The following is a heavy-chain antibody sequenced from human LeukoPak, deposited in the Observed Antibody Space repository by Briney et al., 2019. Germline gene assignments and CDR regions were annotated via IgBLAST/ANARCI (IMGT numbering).Heavy chain of an antibody. CDR1: GFTFSGSA. CDR3: ARVTMVRGVPREYYYYYYMDV. J-gene: IGHJ6*03. D-gene: IGHD3-10*01. V-gene: IGHV3-73*01. CDR2: IRSKANSYAT. Sequence: GGSLRLSCAASGFTFSGSAMHWVRQASGKGLEWVGRIRSKANSYATAYAASVKGRFTISRDDSKNTAYLQMNSLRAEDTAVYYCARVTMVRGVPREYYYYYYMDVWGKGTTVTISS.